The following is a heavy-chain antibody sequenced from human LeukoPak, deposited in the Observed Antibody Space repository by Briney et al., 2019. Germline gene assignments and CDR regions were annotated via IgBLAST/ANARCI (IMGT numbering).Heavy chain of an antibody. Sequence: GESLKISCKGSGYSFTSDWIGWVRQMPGKGLEWMGIIYPGDSDTRYSPSCQGQVAISADKSTSTAYLQWSSLKASDTAMYYCARLDYDILTGYPISQYFFDYWGQGTLVTVSS. D-gene: IGHD3-9*01. CDR1: GYSFTSDW. CDR2: IYPGDSDT. CDR3: ARLDYDILTGYPISQYFFDY. J-gene: IGHJ4*02. V-gene: IGHV5-51*01.